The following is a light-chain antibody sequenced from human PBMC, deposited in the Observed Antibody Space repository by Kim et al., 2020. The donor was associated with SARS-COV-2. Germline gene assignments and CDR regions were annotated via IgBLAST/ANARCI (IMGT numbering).Light chain of an antibody. V-gene: IGLV3-25*03. J-gene: IGLJ3*02. CDR1: ALPKQY. CDR2: KDS. Sequence: SCELTQPPSVSVSPGQTARITCSGDALPKQYAYWYQQKPGQAPVLVIYKDSERPSGIPERFSGSSSGTTVTLTISGVQAEDEADYYCQSADSSGTPWVFGGGTQLTVL. CDR3: QSADSSGTPWV.